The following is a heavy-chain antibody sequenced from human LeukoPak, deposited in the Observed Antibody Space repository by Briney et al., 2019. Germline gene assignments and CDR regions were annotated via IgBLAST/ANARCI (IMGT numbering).Heavy chain of an antibody. CDR2: ISSSGSTI. J-gene: IGHJ6*02. CDR1: GFTFSDYY. CDR3: ARDLGDYDLMHWAYYGMDV. D-gene: IGHD4-17*01. Sequence: GGSLRLSCAASGFTFSDYYMSWIRQAPGKGLEWVSYISSSGSTIYYADSVKGRFTISRDNAKNSLYLQMNSLRAEDTAVYYCARDLGDYDLMHWAYYGMDVWGQGTTVTVSS. V-gene: IGHV3-11*01.